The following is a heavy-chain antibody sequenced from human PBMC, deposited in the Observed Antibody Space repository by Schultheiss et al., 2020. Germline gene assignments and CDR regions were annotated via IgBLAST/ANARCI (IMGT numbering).Heavy chain of an antibody. Sequence: ASVKVYCKASGYTFTSYYMHWVRQAPGQGLEWMGIINPSGGSTSYAQKFQGRVTMTRDTSTSTVYMELSSLRSEDTAVYYCARDDSSGYLFYYGMDVWGQGTTVTVSS. CDR1: GYTFTSYY. V-gene: IGHV1-46*01. CDR3: ARDDSSGYLFYYGMDV. D-gene: IGHD3-22*01. CDR2: INPSGGST. J-gene: IGHJ6*02.